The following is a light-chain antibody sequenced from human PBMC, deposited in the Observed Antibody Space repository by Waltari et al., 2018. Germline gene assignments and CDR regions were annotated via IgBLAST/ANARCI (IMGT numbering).Light chain of an antibody. Sequence: QSALTQPASVSGSPGQSITISCTGPRSDIGAYDYVSWYQQFPGKAPKPIIFAVTNRPSGVSTRFSGSKSGNTASLSISGLQAEDESDYYCASYTSGSTVVFGGGTRVTVL. CDR3: ASYTSGSTVV. CDR2: AVT. CDR1: RSDIGAYDY. J-gene: IGLJ2*01. V-gene: IGLV2-14*01.